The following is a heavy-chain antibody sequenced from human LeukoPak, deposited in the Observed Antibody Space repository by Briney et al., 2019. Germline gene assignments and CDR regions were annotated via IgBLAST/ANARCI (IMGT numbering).Heavy chain of an antibody. J-gene: IGHJ5*02. CDR3: ARIAQGGPKENWFDP. D-gene: IGHD3-16*01. Sequence: GASVKVSCKASGGTFSSYAISWVRQAPGQGLEWMGGIIPIFGTANYAQKFQGRVTITADESTSTAYMELSSLRSEDTAVYYCARIAQGGPKENWFDPWGQGTLVTVSS. V-gene: IGHV1-69*13. CDR2: IIPIFGTA. CDR1: GGTFSSYA.